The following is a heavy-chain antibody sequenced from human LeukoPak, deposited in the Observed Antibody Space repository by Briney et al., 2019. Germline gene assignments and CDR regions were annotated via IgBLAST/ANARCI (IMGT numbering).Heavy chain of an antibody. J-gene: IGHJ4*02. CDR2: IYHSGST. CDR1: GYSISSGYY. Sequence: SEALSLTCAVPGYSISSGYYWGWIRQPPGKGLEWIGSIYHSGSTYYNPSLKSRVTISVDTSKNQFSLKLSSVTAADTAVYYCARDYSYFDYWGQGTLVTVSS. V-gene: IGHV4-38-2*01. CDR3: ARDYSYFDY. D-gene: IGHD4-11*01.